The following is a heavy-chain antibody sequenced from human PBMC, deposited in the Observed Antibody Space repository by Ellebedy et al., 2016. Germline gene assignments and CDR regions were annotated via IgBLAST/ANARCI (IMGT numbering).Heavy chain of an antibody. CDR1: GGSISSYY. V-gene: IGHV4-59*01. D-gene: IGHD3-10*01. J-gene: IGHJ3*02. CDR2: IYYSGST. Sequence: SETLSLTCTVSGGSISSYYWSWIRQPPGKGLEWIGYIYYSGSTNYNPSLKSRVTISVDTSKNQFSLKLSSVTAADTAVYYCARDRVEEDAFDIWGQGTMVTVSS. CDR3: ARDRVEEDAFDI.